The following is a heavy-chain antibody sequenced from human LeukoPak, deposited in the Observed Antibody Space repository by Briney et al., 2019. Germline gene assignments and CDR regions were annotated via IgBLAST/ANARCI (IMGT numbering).Heavy chain of an antibody. J-gene: IGHJ4*02. D-gene: IGHD6-19*01. CDR3: ARGGSLAVAPHLYYFDY. V-gene: IGHV1-3*01. CDR1: GYTFTSYA. CDR2: ISAGNGNT. Sequence: ASVKVSCKASGYTFTSYAMHWVRQAPGQRLEWMGWISAGNGNTKYSQKFQGRVTITRDTSASTAYMELSSLRSEDTAVYYCARGGSLAVAPHLYYFDYWGQGTLVTVSS.